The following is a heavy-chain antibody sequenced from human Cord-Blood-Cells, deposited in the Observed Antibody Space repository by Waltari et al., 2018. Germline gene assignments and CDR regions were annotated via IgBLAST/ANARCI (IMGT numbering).Heavy chain of an antibody. V-gene: IGHV3-7*01. CDR2: IKQDGSEK. Sequence: EVRLVGYGGGLVEPGGSLGLSCSASGLTVSSDALRWVLHAQGKGLEWVDNIKQDGSEKYYVDSVKGRFTISRDNANNSLYLQMNSLRAEDTAVYYCARALDYYDSSGYDYWGQGTLVTVSS. CDR1: GLTVSSDA. J-gene: IGHJ4*02. CDR3: ARALDYYDSSGYDY. D-gene: IGHD3-22*01.